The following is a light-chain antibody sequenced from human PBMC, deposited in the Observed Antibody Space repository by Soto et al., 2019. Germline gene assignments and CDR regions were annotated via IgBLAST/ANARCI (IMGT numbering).Light chain of an antibody. J-gene: IGKJ1*01. CDR3: QQYHNYPRT. CDR2: DAS. V-gene: IGKV1-5*01. Sequence: DIQMTQSPSTLSASIGDRVTITCRASESIRTWLAWYQHKPGKAPKXXIYDASSLESGVPSRFSGSGSGTEFTLTISNLQPDDFATYFCQQYHNYPRTFGQGTKVDIK. CDR1: ESIRTW.